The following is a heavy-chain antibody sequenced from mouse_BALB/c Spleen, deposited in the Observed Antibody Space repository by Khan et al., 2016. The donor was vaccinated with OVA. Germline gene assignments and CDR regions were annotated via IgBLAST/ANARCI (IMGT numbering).Heavy chain of an antibody. CDR3: ARSAYGNFAY. Sequence: VQLQQSGGGLVKPGGSLKLSCAASGFTFSSYAMSWVRQTPEKRLEWVATISSDGYYTYYPDNVTGRFTISRDNAKNTLYLQMSSLRSEDTAMYYCARSAYGNFAYWGQGTLVTVSA. CDR1: GFTFSSYA. J-gene: IGHJ3*01. V-gene: IGHV5-9-3*01. D-gene: IGHD2-1*01. CDR2: ISSDGYYT.